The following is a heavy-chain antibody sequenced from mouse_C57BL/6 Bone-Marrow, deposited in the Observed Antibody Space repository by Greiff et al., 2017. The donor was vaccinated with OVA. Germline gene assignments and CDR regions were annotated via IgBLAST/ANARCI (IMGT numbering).Heavy chain of an antibody. CDR2: IDPSDSYT. D-gene: IGHD1-2*01. V-gene: IGHV1-69*01. CDR1: GYTFTSYW. CDR3: ARGPLLPYY. Sequence: QVQLQQPGAELVMPGASVKLSCKASGYTFTSYWMHWVKQRPGQGLEWIGEIDPSDSYTNYNQKFKGKSTLTVDKSSSTAYMQLSSLTSEDSAVYYSARGPLLPYYGGQGTTLTVSS. J-gene: IGHJ2*01.